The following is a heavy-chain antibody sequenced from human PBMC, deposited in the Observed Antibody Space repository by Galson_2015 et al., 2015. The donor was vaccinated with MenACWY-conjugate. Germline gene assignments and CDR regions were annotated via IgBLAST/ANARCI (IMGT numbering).Heavy chain of an antibody. CDR1: GDTFTSCG. D-gene: IGHD2-21*02. CDR3: AREGTVVTASYYYYGMDV. CDR2: ISAYNGNT. V-gene: IGHV1-18*01. Sequence: SVKVSCKASGDTFTSCGISWVRQAPGQGLEWMGWISAYNGNTNYAQKLQGRVTMTTDTSTSTAYVELRSLRSDDTAVYYCAREGTVVTASYYYYGMDVWGQGTTVTVSS. J-gene: IGHJ6*02.